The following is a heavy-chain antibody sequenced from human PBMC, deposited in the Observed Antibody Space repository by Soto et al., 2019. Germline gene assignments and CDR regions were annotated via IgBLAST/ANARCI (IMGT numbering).Heavy chain of an antibody. V-gene: IGHV1-18*01. CDR3: ARDQSIVMIVVAKNDAFDL. Sequence: QVQLVQSGAEMKKPGASVKVSCKASGYSFPSYGISWVRQAPGQGLEWMGWISVYNGNTNYAQKFQGRVSMTTDTSTSTAYMELRSLRSDDTAVYYCARDQSIVMIVVAKNDAFDLWGQGTMVTVSS. J-gene: IGHJ3*01. D-gene: IGHD3-22*01. CDR1: GYSFPSYG. CDR2: ISVYNGNT.